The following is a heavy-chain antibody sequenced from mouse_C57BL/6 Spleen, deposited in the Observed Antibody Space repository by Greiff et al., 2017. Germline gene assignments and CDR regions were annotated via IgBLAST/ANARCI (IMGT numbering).Heavy chain of an antibody. D-gene: IGHD2-1*01. CDR1: GYTFTDYN. J-gene: IGHJ2*01. V-gene: IGHV1-18*01. Sequence: EVKLVESGPELVKPGASVKIPCKASGYTFTDYNMDWVKQSHGKSLEWIGDINPNNGGTIYNQKFKGKATLTVDKSSSTAYMELSSLTSEDTAVYYCARGLWYPDYFDYWGQGTTLTVSS. CDR3: ARGLWYPDYFDY. CDR2: INPNNGGT.